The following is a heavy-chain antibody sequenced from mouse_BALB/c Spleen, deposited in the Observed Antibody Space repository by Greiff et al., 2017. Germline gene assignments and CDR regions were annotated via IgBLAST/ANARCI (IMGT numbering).Heavy chain of an antibody. J-gene: IGHJ3*01. CDR2: INPGSGGT. CDR3: ARGITGRFAY. Sequence: VQLQQSGAELVRPGTSVKVSCKASGYAFTNYLIEWVKQRPGQGLEWIGVINPGSGGTNYNEKFKGKATLTADKSSSTAYMQLSSLTSDDSAVYFCARGITGRFAYWGQGTLVTVSA. V-gene: IGHV1-54*01. D-gene: IGHD4-1*01. CDR1: GYAFTNYL.